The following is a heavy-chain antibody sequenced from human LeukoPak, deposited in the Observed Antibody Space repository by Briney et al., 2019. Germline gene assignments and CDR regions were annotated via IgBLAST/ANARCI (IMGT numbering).Heavy chain of an antibody. CDR2: ISSSSSYI. V-gene: IGHV3-21*01. D-gene: IGHD1-26*01. CDR3: ARDALGATTYFDY. Sequence: GGSLRLSCAASGFTFSSYAMSWVRQAPGKGLEWVSSISSSSSYIYYADSVKGRFTISRDNAKNSLYLQMNSLRAEDTAVYYCARDALGATTYFDYWGQGTLVTVSS. J-gene: IGHJ4*02. CDR1: GFTFSSYA.